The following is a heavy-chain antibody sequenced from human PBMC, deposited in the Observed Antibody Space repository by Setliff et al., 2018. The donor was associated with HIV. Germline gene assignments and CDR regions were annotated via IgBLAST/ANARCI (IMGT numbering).Heavy chain of an antibody. CDR2: IYTSGST. D-gene: IGHD3-10*01. Sequence: SETLSLTCTVSGGSISTYFWTWIRQPPGKGLEWIGYIYTSGSTNYNPSLKSRVTISVDTSKNQFSLKLSSVTAANTAVYYCARGSFIGDYYYFDYWGQGTLVTVSS. CDR1: GGSISTYF. CDR3: ARGSFIGDYYYFDY. J-gene: IGHJ4*02. V-gene: IGHV4-4*08.